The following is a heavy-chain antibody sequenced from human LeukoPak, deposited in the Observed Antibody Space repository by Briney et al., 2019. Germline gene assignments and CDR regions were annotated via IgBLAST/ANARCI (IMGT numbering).Heavy chain of an antibody. Sequence: GASVKGSCKASGHTFTSYGISWVRQAPGQGLGWLGWISAYNGNTNNAQKLQGRATMTTDTSTSTAYMELRSLRSDDTAVYYCARAHHCSGGSCQRSNWFDPWGQGTLVTVSS. CDR2: ISAYNGNT. D-gene: IGHD2-15*01. J-gene: IGHJ5*02. V-gene: IGHV1-18*01. CDR3: ARAHHCSGGSCQRSNWFDP. CDR1: GHTFTSYG.